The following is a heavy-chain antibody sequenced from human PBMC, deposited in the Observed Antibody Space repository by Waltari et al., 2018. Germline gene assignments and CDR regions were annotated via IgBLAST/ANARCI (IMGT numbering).Heavy chain of an antibody. CDR2: IKQDGSEK. Sequence: EVQLVESGGGLVQPGGSLRLSCAASGFPFRHYWLRWVRQAPGKGLEGVANIKQDGSEKDYVDSVKGRFTISRDNAKNSLYLQMNSLRAEDTAVYYCGRDRGYGQSDSWGQGTLVTVSS. V-gene: IGHV3-7*03. D-gene: IGHD5-18*01. CDR1: GFPFRHYW. CDR3: GRDRGYGQSDS. J-gene: IGHJ4*02.